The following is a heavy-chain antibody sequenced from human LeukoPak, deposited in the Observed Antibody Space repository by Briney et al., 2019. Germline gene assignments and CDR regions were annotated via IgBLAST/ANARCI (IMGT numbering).Heavy chain of an antibody. CDR1: GYTFTGYY. Sequence: ASVTVSFTSSGYTFTGYYMHWVRQPPGQGLEWMGWINPNSGGTNYAQKFQGRVTMTRDTSISTAYMELSRLRSDDTAVYYCARVGGSDYWGQGTLVTVSS. J-gene: IGHJ4*02. CDR2: INPNSGGT. V-gene: IGHV1-2*02. D-gene: IGHD3-10*01. CDR3: ARVGGSDY.